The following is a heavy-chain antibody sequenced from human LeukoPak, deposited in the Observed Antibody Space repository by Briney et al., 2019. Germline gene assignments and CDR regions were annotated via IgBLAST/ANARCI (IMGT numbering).Heavy chain of an antibody. V-gene: IGHV3-48*03. CDR1: GFTFSSYE. CDR3: ESSLLVACLYAFDL. CDR2: ISSSGNTI. D-gene: IGHD2-15*01. Sequence: GGSLSLSCAASGFTFSSYEMNWVRQAPGKGLEWVSYISSSGNTIYYADSVRGRFTISRDNAKNSLYLQMNSLRAEDTAVYCCESSLLVACLYAFDLWGQGTMVTVSS. J-gene: IGHJ3*01.